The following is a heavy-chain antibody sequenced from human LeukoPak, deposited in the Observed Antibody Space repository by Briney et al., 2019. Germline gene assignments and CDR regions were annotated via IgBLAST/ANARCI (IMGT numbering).Heavy chain of an antibody. D-gene: IGHD5-12*01. CDR1: GYTFVDYY. CDR3: ARDHRLDRTGYDMPAD. Sequence: ASVKVSRQASGYTFVDYYMYWVRQAPGQGFEWIGWLNPRTGATKSAQKFQARVTMTRDTSTSTGFMELTRLTSDDTAVYYCARDHRLDRTGYDMPADWGQGTRVIVSS. CDR2: LNPRTGAT. V-gene: IGHV1-2*02. J-gene: IGHJ4*02.